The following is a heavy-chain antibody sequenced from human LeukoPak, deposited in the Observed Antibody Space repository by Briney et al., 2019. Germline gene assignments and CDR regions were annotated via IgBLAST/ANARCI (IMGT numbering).Heavy chain of an antibody. D-gene: IGHD2/OR15-2a*01. CDR2: ISYDGSNK. V-gene: IGHV3-30-3*01. J-gene: IGHJ3*01. CDR3: ARDVNIRTDQYYDAFDL. CDR1: GFTFSSYA. Sequence: GGSLRLSCAASGFTFSSYAMHWVRQAPGKGLEWVAVISYDGSNKYYADSVKGRFTISRDNSKNTLYLQMNSLRAEDTAVYYCARDVNIRTDQYYDAFDLWGQGTLVTVSS.